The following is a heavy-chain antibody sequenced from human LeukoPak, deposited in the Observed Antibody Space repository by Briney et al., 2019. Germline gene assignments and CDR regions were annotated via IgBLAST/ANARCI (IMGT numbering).Heavy chain of an antibody. CDR1: GDSTNNNVYY. Sequence: SETLSLTCTVSGDSTNNNVYYWGWIRQPPGKGLEWIAIISYSGTTYYNPSLKTRATISIDTSKNKFSLKVNSVTAADTAMYYCARDRGLWLGEARDAFDIWGQGTMVTVFS. CDR3: ARDRGLWLGEARDAFDI. J-gene: IGHJ3*02. CDR2: ISYSGTT. V-gene: IGHV4-39*07. D-gene: IGHD3-10*01.